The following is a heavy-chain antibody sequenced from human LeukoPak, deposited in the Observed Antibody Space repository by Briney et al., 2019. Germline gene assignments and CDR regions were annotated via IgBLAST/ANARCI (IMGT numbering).Heavy chain of an antibody. CDR1: GFTFSSYS. CDR2: ISSSSSTI. Sequence: GGSLRLSCAASGFTFSSYSMTWVRQAPGKGLEWVSYISSSSSTIYYADSVKGRLTISRDNAKNSLYLQMNSLRDEDTAVYYCARNRAPDYYDSSGYYSDYWGQGTLVTVSS. J-gene: IGHJ4*02. CDR3: ARNRAPDYYDSSGYYSDY. D-gene: IGHD3-22*01. V-gene: IGHV3-48*02.